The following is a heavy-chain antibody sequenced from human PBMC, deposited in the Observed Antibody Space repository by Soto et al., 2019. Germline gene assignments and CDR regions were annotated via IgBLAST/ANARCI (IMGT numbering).Heavy chain of an antibody. D-gene: IGHD1-1*01. J-gene: IGHJ3*02. CDR2: IYYSGST. CDR1: GGSISSSSYY. V-gene: IGHV4-39*01. Sequence: QLQLQESGPGLVKPSETLSLTCTVSGGSISSSSYYWGWIRQPPGKGLEWIGSIYYSGSTYYNPSLKSRVTISVDTSKNQFSLKLSSVTAADTAVYYCATRRPTGTTGADAFDIWGQGTMVTVSS. CDR3: ATRRPTGTTGADAFDI.